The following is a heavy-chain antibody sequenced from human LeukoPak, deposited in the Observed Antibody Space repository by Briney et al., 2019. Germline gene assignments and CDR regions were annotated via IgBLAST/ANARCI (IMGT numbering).Heavy chain of an antibody. CDR2: ISAYNGNT. V-gene: IGHV1-18*01. J-gene: IGHJ1*01. D-gene: IGHD3-10*01. Sequence: GASVKVSCKASGYTFTSYGISWVRQAPGQGLEWMGWISAYNGNTNYAQKLQGRVTMTTDTSTSTAYMELRGLRSDDTAVYHCASPPTQGGGSGSYSFQHWGQGTLVTVSS. CDR3: ASPPTQGGGSGSYSFQH. CDR1: GYTFTSYG.